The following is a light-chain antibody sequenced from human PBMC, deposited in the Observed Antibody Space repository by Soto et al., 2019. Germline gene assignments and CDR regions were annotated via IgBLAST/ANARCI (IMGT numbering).Light chain of an antibody. V-gene: IGLV1-40*01. CDR3: QTYDSSLSGSI. CDR2: VTN. Sequence: QSVLTQPPSVSGAPGQRVTISCTGSRSNIGAGYDVHWYQQLPGTAPKLLIYVTNNRPSGVPDRFSGSKSGTSASLAITGLRAEDEADYYCQTYDSSLSGSIFGGGTKATVL. CDR1: RSNIGAGYD. J-gene: IGLJ2*01.